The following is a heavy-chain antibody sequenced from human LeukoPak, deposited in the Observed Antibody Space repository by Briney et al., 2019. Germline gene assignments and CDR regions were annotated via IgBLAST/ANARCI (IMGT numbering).Heavy chain of an antibody. CDR1: GYTFTGYY. D-gene: IGHD6-19*01. CDR2: INPNSGGT. Sequence: GASVKVSCKASGYTFTGYYMHWVRQAPGQGLEWMGWINPNSGGTNYAQKFQGRVAMTRDTSISTAYMELSRLRSDDTAVYYCARLGYSSGWYYLDYWGQGTLVTVSS. CDR3: ARLGYSSGWYYLDY. V-gene: IGHV1-2*02. J-gene: IGHJ4*02.